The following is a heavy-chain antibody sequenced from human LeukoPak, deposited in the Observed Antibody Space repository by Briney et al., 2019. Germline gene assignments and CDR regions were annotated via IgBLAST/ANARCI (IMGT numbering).Heavy chain of an antibody. Sequence: GGSLRLSCAASGFTFSSYAMHWVRQAPGKGLEWVAVISYDGSNKYYADSVKGRFTISRDNSKNTLYLQMNSLRAEDTAVYYCARGEYNWNDLHLWGQGTLVTVSS. CDR1: GFTFSSYA. V-gene: IGHV3-30*14. CDR2: ISYDGSNK. CDR3: ARGEYNWNDLHL. D-gene: IGHD1-20*01. J-gene: IGHJ5*02.